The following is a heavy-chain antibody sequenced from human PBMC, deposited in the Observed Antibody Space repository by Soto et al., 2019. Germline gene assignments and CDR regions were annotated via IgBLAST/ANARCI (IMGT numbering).Heavy chain of an antibody. Sequence: EVHLLESGGGLVQPGESLRLSCGASGFTFSSCVMTWVRQAPGKGLEWVSSITNSGAGTYYADSVKGRFTISRDNSKNTMYLQMNNLRAEDTAVYYCANGLISGRWYAADWGQGTLVTVSS. CDR3: ANGLISGRWYAAD. J-gene: IGHJ4*02. D-gene: IGHD6-13*01. CDR2: ITNSGAGT. CDR1: GFTFSSCV. V-gene: IGHV3-23*01.